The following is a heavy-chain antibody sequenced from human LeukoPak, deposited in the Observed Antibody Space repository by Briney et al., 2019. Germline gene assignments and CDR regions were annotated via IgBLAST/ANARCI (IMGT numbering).Heavy chain of an antibody. J-gene: IGHJ4*02. V-gene: IGHV3-30*18. CDR1: GFTFSSYG. CDR2: ISYDGSNK. D-gene: IGHD6-13*01. Sequence: GGSLRLSCAASGFTFSSYGMRWVRQAPGEGLEWVTVISYDGSNKYYADSVKGRFTISRDNSKNTLYLQMNSLRAEDTAVYCCAKPWGNSRGDYWGQGTLVTVSS. CDR3: AKPWGNSRGDY.